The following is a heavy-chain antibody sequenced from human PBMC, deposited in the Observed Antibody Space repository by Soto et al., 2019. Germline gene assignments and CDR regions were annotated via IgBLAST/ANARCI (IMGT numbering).Heavy chain of an antibody. D-gene: IGHD3-3*01. Sequence: SVKVSCKASGYTFTGYYMHWVRQAPGQGLGWMGWINPNSGGTNYAQKFQGWVTMTRDTSISTAYMELSRLRSDDTAVYYCARDLGYGDFWSATAHYGIDVCGQGTTGT. CDR1: GYTFTGYY. J-gene: IGHJ6*02. CDR3: ARDLGYGDFWSATAHYGIDV. V-gene: IGHV1-2*04. CDR2: INPNSGGT.